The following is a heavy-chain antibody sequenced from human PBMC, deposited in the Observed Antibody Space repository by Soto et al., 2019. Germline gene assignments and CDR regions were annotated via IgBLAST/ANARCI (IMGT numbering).Heavy chain of an antibody. V-gene: IGHV1-69*06. CDR3: ASAVTMIVGKKAYYFDY. CDR2: IIPIFGTA. CDR1: GGTFSSYA. D-gene: IGHD3-22*01. Sequence: GASVKVSCKASGGTFSSYAISWVRQAPGQGLEWMGGIIPIFGTANYAQKFQGRVTITADKSTSTAHMELSSLRSEDTAVYYCASAVTMIVGKKAYYFDYWGQGTLVTVSS. J-gene: IGHJ4*02.